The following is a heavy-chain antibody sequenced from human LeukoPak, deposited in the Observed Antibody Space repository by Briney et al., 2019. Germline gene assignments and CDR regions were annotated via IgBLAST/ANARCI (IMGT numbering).Heavy chain of an antibody. D-gene: IGHD7-27*01. V-gene: IGHV3-30*02. CDR3: AKDYNWGWDY. J-gene: IGHJ4*02. CDR1: GFTFSWNG. CDR2: VKPGGNNK. Sequence: KPGGSLRLSCAASGFTFSWNGMHWVRQAPGKGLKWVAFVKPGGNNKYYPDSVRGRFTISKDNSKKTLYLQMESLRVEDTAVYYCAKDYNWGWDYWGQGSLVIVSS.